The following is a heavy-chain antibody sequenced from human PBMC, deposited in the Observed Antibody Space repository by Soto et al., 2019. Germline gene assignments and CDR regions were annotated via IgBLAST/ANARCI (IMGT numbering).Heavy chain of an antibody. CDR2: INPNSSDT. Sequence: ASVKVSCKASGYIFTGYHIHWVRQAPGRGLEWMGWINPNSSDTEYAQNFQGRVTMTRDTSFNLVYMEMSGLMSDDTAVYYCARDARGTRGFDEMDIWGQGTTVTISS. V-gene: IGHV1-2*02. CDR1: GYIFTGYH. D-gene: IGHD3-9*01. J-gene: IGHJ6*02. CDR3: ARDARGTRGFDEMDI.